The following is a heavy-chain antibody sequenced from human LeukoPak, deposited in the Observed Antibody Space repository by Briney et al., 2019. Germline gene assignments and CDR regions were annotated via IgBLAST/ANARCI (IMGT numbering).Heavy chain of an antibody. CDR3: ARNTVVWGATLPGTVDY. J-gene: IGHJ4*02. V-gene: IGHV3-48*03. D-gene: IGHD1-26*01. CDR2: ISSSGSTI. Sequence: GGSLRLSCTASGFTFGDYAMNWVRQAPGKGLEWVSYISSSGSTIYYADSVKGRFTISRDNAKNSLYLQMNSLRVEDTAVYYCARNTVVWGATLPGTVDYWGQGTLVTVSS. CDR1: GFTFGDYA.